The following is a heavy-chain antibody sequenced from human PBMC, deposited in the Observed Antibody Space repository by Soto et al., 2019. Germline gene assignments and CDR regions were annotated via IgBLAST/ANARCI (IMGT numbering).Heavy chain of an antibody. CDR3: ARGPRAPPPHDYGMDV. Sequence: LRLSCAASGFTFSSYAMSWVRQAPGKGLEWVAAISGGGGTTYYGDSVEGRFTMSRDNSKNTLYLQMNSLRAEDTAIYYCARGPRAPPPHDYGMDVWGQGTTVTVS. CDR2: ISGGGGTT. V-gene: IGHV3-23*01. J-gene: IGHJ6*02. CDR1: GFTFSSYA.